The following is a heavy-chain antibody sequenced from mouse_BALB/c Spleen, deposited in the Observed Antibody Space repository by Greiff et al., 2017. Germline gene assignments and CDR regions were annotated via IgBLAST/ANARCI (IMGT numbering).Heavy chain of an antibody. Sequence: LVKTGASVKMSCKASGYSFTGYYMHWVKQSHGKSLEWIGYISCYNGATSYNQKFKGKATFTVDTSSSTAYMQFNSLTSEDSAVYYCARPARATSAWFAYWGQGTLVTVSA. J-gene: IGHJ3*01. CDR3: ARPARATSAWFAY. CDR1: GYSFTGYY. D-gene: IGHD3-1*01. CDR2: ISCYNGAT. V-gene: IGHV1S34*01.